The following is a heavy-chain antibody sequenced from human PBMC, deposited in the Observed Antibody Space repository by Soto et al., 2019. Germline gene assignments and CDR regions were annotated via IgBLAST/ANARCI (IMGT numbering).Heavy chain of an antibody. J-gene: IGHJ6*02. V-gene: IGHV2-70*01. D-gene: IGHD5-12*01. Sequence: ESGPTLVNPTQTLTLTCTFSGFSLSTSGMCVSWIRQPPGKALEWLALIDWDDDKYYSTSLKTRLTISKDTSKNQVVLTMTNMDPVDTATYYCARVEMATSGGYYGMDVWGQGTTVTVSS. CDR3: ARVEMATSGGYYGMDV. CDR2: IDWDDDK. CDR1: GFSLSTSGMC.